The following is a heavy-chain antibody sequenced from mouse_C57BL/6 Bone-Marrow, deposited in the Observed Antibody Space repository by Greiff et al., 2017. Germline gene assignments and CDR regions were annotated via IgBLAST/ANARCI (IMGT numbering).Heavy chain of an antibody. CDR2: INPYNGGT. CDR3: ARHHIYAMDY. Sequence: VQLQQSGPVLVKPGASVKMSCTASGYTFTDYYMNWVKQSHGKSLEWIGVINPYNGGTSYNQKFKGKATLTVDKSSSTAYMELNSLTSEDSAVYYCARHHIYAMDYWGQGTSVTVSS. V-gene: IGHV1-19*01. CDR1: GYTFTDYY. J-gene: IGHJ4*01.